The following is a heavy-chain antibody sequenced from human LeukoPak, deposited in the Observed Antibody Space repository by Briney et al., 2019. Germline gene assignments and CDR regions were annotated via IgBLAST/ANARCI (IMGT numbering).Heavy chain of an antibody. CDR2: IYYSGST. CDR1: GGSISSYY. V-gene: IGHV4-59*08. J-gene: IGHJ4*02. Sequence: SETLSRTCTVSGGSISSYYWSWIRQPPGQGLEWIGYIYYSGSTNYNPSLKSRVTISVDTSKNQFSLKLSSVTAADTAVYYCARQVAVAGTTDYWGQGTLVTVSS. D-gene: IGHD6-19*01. CDR3: ARQVAVAGTTDY.